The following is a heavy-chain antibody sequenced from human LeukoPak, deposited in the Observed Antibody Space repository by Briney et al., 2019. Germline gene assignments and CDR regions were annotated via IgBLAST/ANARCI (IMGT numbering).Heavy chain of an antibody. CDR1: GFTLSSYA. Sequence: HPGGSLRLSCAASGFTLSSYAMSWVRQGPGKGLEWVSAISVSGNTYHADSVKGRFTISRDNSKNTLYLQMNSLRAEDTAVYYCAKDQGYCSGGSCYSPDYWGQGTLVTVSS. D-gene: IGHD2-15*01. CDR3: AKDQGYCSGGSCYSPDY. CDR2: ISVSGNT. V-gene: IGHV3-23*01. J-gene: IGHJ4*02.